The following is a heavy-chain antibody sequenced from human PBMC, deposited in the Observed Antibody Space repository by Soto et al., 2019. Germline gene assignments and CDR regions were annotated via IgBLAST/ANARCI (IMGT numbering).Heavy chain of an antibody. J-gene: IGHJ4*02. V-gene: IGHV4-30-2*01. D-gene: IGHD2-15*01. CDR3: ARGQVVAAQH. CDR2: IYHSGST. Sequence: QLQLQESGSGLVKPSQTLSLTCAVSGGSISSGGYSWSWIRQPPGKGLEWIWYIYHSGSTYYNPSIKSRITITVDRSKNQFSLKLSSVTAADTAVYYCARGQVVAAQHWGEGPLVTVSS. CDR1: GGSISSGGYS.